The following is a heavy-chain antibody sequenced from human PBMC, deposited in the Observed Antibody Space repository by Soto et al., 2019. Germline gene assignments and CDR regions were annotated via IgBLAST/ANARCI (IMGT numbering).Heavy chain of an antibody. CDR1: SGSFSGYY. V-gene: IGHV4-34*01. CDR2: INHSGST. D-gene: IGHD5-12*01. J-gene: IGHJ4*02. CDR3: ARVSVSRWIVATTRFDY. Sequence: QVQLQQWGAGLLKPSETLSLTCAVYSGSFSGYYWSWIRQPPGKGLEWIGEINHSGSTNYNPSLKSRVTISVDTSKNQFSLKMSSVTATDTAVYYCARVSVSRWIVATTRFDYWAQGTLVTVSS.